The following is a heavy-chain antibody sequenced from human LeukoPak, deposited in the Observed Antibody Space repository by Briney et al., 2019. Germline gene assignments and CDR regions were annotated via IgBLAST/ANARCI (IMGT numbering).Heavy chain of an antibody. V-gene: IGHV3-74*01. J-gene: IGHJ4*02. CDR1: GFTFSDSW. CDR2: IRRDGSVS. Sequence: GGSLRLSCAASGFTFSDSWMHWVRHVPGKGLVSVSLIRRDGSVSYYADSVKGRFTISRDKAKNTLYLQMNSLRVEDTAVYYCGRDYFGSIDYWGQGILVTVSS. CDR3: GRDYFGSIDY. D-gene: IGHD1-26*01.